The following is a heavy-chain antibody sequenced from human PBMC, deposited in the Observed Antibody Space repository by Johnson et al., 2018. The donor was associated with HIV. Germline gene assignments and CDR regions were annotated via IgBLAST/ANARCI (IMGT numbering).Heavy chain of an antibody. CDR1: GFTFSSYA. Sequence: QVQLVESGGGLVQPGGSLRLSCAASGFTFSSYAMSWVRQAPGKGLEWVAFIRFDGSTKNYADSVKGRFTISRDNSKNMRFLQMNSLGPEDTAVYYCARAVGFDYGRGDAFDIWGQGTMVTVSS. CDR2: IRFDGSTK. D-gene: IGHD4-17*01. J-gene: IGHJ3*02. V-gene: IGHV3-30*02. CDR3: ARAVGFDYGRGDAFDI.